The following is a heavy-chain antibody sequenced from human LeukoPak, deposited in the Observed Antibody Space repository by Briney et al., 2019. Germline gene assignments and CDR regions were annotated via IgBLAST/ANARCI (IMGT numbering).Heavy chain of an antibody. CDR3: ARGFYDLLTGPDF. V-gene: IGHV3-21*01. D-gene: IGHD3-9*01. Sequence: GGSLRLSCTASGFTFSTYSMNWVRQAPGKGLEWVSSINSGSIYIYYADSVKGRFIISRDNAKNSLSLQLNSLRAEDTAVYYCARGFYDLLTGPDFWGQGTLVTVSS. CDR1: GFTFSTYS. J-gene: IGHJ4*02. CDR2: INSGSIYI.